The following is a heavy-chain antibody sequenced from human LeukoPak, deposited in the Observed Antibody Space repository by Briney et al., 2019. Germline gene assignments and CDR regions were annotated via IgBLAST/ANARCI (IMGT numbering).Heavy chain of an antibody. J-gene: IGHJ6*03. V-gene: IGHV3-23*01. CDR3: ARDHSSGYYYYMDV. Sequence: GGSLRLSCAASGFTFGSYAMSWVRQAPGKGLEWVSAISGSGGSTYYADSVKGRFTISRDNSKNTLYLQMNSLRAEDTAVYYCARDHSSGYYYYMDVWGKGTTVTVSS. CDR2: ISGSGGST. D-gene: IGHD3-22*01. CDR1: GFTFGSYA.